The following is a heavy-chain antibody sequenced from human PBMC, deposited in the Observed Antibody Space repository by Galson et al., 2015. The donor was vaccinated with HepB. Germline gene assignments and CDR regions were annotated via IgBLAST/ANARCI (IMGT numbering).Heavy chain of an antibody. D-gene: IGHD1-14*01. CDR1: GFTFSSYA. CDR2: ISGSGGST. CDR3: ASQPYWDRPYFVY. V-gene: IGHV3-23*01. Sequence: SLRLSCAASGFTFSSYAMSWVRQAPGKGLEWVSAISGSGGSTYYADSVKGRFTISRGNSKNTLYLQMNSLRAEDTAVYYCASQPYWDRPYFVYWGQGTLVTVSS. J-gene: IGHJ4*02.